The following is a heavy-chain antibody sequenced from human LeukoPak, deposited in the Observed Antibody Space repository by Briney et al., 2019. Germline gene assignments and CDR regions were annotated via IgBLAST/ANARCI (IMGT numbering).Heavy chain of an antibody. CDR1: GYTFTDYY. J-gene: IGHJ4*02. D-gene: IGHD5-12*01. Sequence: GASVKVSCKASGYTFTDYYMHWVRQAPGQGLEWMGWINPNSGGTNYAQEFQGRVTMTRDTSISTAYMELSRLRSDDTAVYYCARDVGERGYSGYEEGDYWGQGTLVTVSS. CDR3: ARDVGERGYSGYEEGDY. CDR2: INPNSGGT. V-gene: IGHV1-2*02.